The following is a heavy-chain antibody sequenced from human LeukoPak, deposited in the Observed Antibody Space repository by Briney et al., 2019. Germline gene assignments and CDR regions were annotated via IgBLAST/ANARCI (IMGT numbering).Heavy chain of an antibody. V-gene: IGHV3-48*02. Sequence: PGGSLRLSCAASGFSFSSYAMSWVRQPPGKGLEWVSYISSSSSTLYYAHSVKGRFTISRVNAKNSLYLQMNSLRDEDTAVYYCARETPDAFDIWGQGTMVTVS. CDR3: ARETPDAFDI. CDR2: ISSSSSTL. CDR1: GFSFSSYA. J-gene: IGHJ3*02. D-gene: IGHD1-14*01.